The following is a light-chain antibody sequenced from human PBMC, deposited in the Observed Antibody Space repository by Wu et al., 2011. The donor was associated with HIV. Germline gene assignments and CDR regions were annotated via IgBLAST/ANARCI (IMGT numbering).Light chain of an antibody. J-gene: IGKJ1*01. CDR3: QQYGRSPWT. V-gene: IGKV3-20*01. CDR2: GAS. Sequence: SWQGPVRRVRSSYLAWYQQKPGQAPRLLIYGASTGPLASRQVQWHGSGTDFTLTISRLELEDFAVYYCQQYGRSPWTFGQGTKVEIK. CDR1: RRVRSSY.